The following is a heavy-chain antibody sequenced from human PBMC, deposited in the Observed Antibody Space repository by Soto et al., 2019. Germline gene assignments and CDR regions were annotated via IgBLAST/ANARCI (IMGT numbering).Heavy chain of an antibody. CDR1: GYTFTSYG. Sequence: ASVKVSCKASGYTFTSYGISWVRQAPGQGLEWMGWISAYNGNTNYAQKLQGRVTMTTDTSTSTAYMELRSLRSDDTAVYYCARVAITLVRGVSFYYYYGMEGWGQGTTVTVSS. J-gene: IGHJ6*02. CDR2: ISAYNGNT. D-gene: IGHD3-10*01. CDR3: ARVAITLVRGVSFYYYYGMEG. V-gene: IGHV1-18*01.